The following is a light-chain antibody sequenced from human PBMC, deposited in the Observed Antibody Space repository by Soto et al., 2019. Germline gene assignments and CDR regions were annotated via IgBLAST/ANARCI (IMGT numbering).Light chain of an antibody. J-gene: IGKJ4*01. CDR3: QQSSNWPPLT. CDR1: QSVSSY. Sequence: EIVLTQSPATLSLSPGERVTLSCRASQSVSSYLAWYQQKPGQAPRLLIYDASNRATGIPARFSGSGSGTDFTLTISSLEPEDFAVYYCQQSSNWPPLTFGGGTKVEIK. V-gene: IGKV3-11*01. CDR2: DAS.